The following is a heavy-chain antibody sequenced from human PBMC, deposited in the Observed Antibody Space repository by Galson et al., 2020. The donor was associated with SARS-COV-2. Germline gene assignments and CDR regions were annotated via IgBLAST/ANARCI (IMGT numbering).Heavy chain of an antibody. CDR1: GFTFSSYA. J-gene: IGHJ4*02. V-gene: IGHV3-23*01. CDR3: AKEAPPYGDYVWGSHFDY. D-gene: IGHD3-16*01. CDR2: ISGSGVNI. Sequence: GESLKISCAASGFTFSSYAMSWVRQAPGKGLEWVSAISGSGVNIYYADFVKGRFSISRDNSKNTLYLQMNSLRAEDTAVYYCAKEAPPYGDYVWGSHFDYWGQGTLVTVSS.